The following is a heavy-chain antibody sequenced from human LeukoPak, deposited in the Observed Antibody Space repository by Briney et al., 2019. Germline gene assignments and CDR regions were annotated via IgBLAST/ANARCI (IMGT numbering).Heavy chain of an antibody. J-gene: IGHJ4*02. CDR2: VYYSGST. D-gene: IGHD1-26*01. Sequence: PSETLSLTCTVSGGSISSSSYYWGWIRQPPGKGLEWIGSVYYSGSTYHNPSLKSRITISLDTSKKKISLQLRSVTAADTAVYYFARHSLMWGCDCWGQGMLLTVSS. V-gene: IGHV4-39*01. CDR3: ARHSLMWGCDC. CDR1: GGSISSSSYY.